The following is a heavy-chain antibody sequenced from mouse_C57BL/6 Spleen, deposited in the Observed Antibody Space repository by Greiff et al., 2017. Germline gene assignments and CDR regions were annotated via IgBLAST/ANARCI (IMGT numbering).Heavy chain of an antibody. CDR3: TRDRLYYGSSYGWFAY. D-gene: IGHD1-1*01. Sequence: EVKLVESGEGLVKPGGSLKLSCAASGFTFSSYAMSWVRQTPEKRLEWVAYISSGGDYIYYADTVKGRFTISRDNARNTLYLQMSSLKSEDTAMYYCTRDRLYYGSSYGWFAYWGQGTLVTVSA. CDR2: ISSGGDYI. J-gene: IGHJ3*01. CDR1: GFTFSSYA. V-gene: IGHV5-9-1*02.